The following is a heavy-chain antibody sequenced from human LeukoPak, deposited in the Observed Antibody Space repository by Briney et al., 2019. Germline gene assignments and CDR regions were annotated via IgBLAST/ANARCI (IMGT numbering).Heavy chain of an antibody. CDR2: IKQDGSEK. D-gene: IGHD2-21*02. J-gene: IGHJ4*02. V-gene: IGHV3-7*03. CDR3: ARDFEEYCGGDCYSGGYFDY. CDR1: GFTFSSYW. Sequence: GGSQRLSCAASGFTFSSYWMSWVRQAPGKGLEWVANIKQDGSEKYYVDSVKGRFTISRDNAKNSLYLQMNSLRAEDTAVYYCARDFEEYCGGDCYSGGYFDYWGQGTLVTVSS.